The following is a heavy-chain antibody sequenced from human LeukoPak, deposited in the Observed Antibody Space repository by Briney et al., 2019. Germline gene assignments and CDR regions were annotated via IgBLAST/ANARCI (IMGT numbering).Heavy chain of an antibody. Sequence: PGGSLRLSCVASEFTHTYMSWVRQAPGKGLEWVANIKQDGSDKNYVDSVKGRFTISRDNTKNSVYLEMNSLKVEDTAVYYCAREFAWSGRDIWGQGTLVTVSS. D-gene: IGHD1-14*01. CDR3: AREFAWSGRDI. J-gene: IGHJ1*01. CDR1: EFTHTY. CDR2: IKQDGSDK. V-gene: IGHV3-7*05.